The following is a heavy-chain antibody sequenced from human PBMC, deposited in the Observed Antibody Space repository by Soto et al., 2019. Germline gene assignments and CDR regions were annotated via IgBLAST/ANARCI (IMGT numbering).Heavy chain of an antibody. CDR3: ARSIAARLNWFDP. Sequence: EVQLVESGGGLVQPGGSLRLSCAASGFTFSSYWMSWVRQAPGKGLEWVANIKQDGSEKYYVDSVKGRFTISRDNAKNSRYLQMNSLRAEDTAVYYCARSIAARLNWFDPWGQGTLVTVSS. CDR2: IKQDGSEK. J-gene: IGHJ5*02. V-gene: IGHV3-7*01. D-gene: IGHD6-6*01. CDR1: GFTFSSYW.